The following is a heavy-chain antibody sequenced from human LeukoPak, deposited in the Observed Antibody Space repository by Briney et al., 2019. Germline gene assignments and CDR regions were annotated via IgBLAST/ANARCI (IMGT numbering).Heavy chain of an antibody. D-gene: IGHD3-3*01. J-gene: IGHJ4*02. CDR3: ARGNYDFWSGYSNDY. Sequence: SETLSLTCTVSGGSISSGSYYWSWIRQPAGKGLEWIGRIYTSGSTNYNPSLKSRVTIPVDTSKNQFSLKLSSVTAADTAVYYCARGNYDFWSGYSNDYWGQGTLVTVSS. V-gene: IGHV4-61*02. CDR1: GGSISSGSYY. CDR2: IYTSGST.